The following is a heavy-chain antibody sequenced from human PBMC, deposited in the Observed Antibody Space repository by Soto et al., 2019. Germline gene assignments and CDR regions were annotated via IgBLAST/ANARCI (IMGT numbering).Heavy chain of an antibody. Sequence: ASVKVSCKASGYTFTRYGISWVRQAPGQGLEWMGWISAYNGNTNYAQKLQGRVTMTTDTSTSTAYMELRSLRSDDTAVYYCARDQGRSYGYHYYYNYMDVWGQGTTVTVSS. D-gene: IGHD5-18*01. CDR2: ISAYNGNT. V-gene: IGHV1-18*04. CDR1: GYTFTRYG. CDR3: ARDQGRSYGYHYYYNYMDV. J-gene: IGHJ6*02.